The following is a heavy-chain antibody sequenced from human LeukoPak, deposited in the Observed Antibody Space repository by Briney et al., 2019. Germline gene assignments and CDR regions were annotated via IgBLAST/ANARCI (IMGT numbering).Heavy chain of an antibody. CDR3: ARDLHRVVVRGVPHYYYYMDV. CDR2: ISTYNGNT. V-gene: IGHV1-18*01. J-gene: IGHJ6*03. Sequence: ASVKLSCKASGYTFTSYGISWVRQAPGQGLEWMGWISTYNGNTNYAQKLQGRVTMTIDTSTSTAYMELKSLRSDDTAVYYCARDLHRVVVRGVPHYYYYMDVWGKGTTVTISS. CDR1: GYTFTSYG. D-gene: IGHD3-10*01.